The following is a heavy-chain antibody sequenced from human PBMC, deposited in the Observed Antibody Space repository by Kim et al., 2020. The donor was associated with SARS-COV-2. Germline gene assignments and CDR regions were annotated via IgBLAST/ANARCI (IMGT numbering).Heavy chain of an antibody. CDR3: AKDDSSGNGNYLGGAFDI. V-gene: IGHV3-9*01. Sequence: GGSLRLSCAASGFTFDDYAMHWVRQAPGKGLEWVSGISWNSGSIGYADSVKGRFTISRDNAKNSLYLQMNSLRAEDTALYYCAKDDSSGNGNYLGGAFDIWGQGTMVTVSS. J-gene: IGHJ3*02. D-gene: IGHD1-7*01. CDR2: ISWNSGSI. CDR1: GFTFDDYA.